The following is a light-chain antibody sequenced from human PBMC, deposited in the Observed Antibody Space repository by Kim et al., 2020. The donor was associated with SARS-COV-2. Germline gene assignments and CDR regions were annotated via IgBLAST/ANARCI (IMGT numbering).Light chain of an antibody. V-gene: IGKV3-11*01. CDR3: QQRDNWPPKVT. CDR1: QSIITS. J-gene: IGKJ4*01. Sequence: PTAGATLSCRASQSIITSLAWYQHRPGHPPRLLIYDASIRATGVPARFSGSGSGTDFTLTICGLEPEDFAVYYCQQRDNWPPKVTFGGGTKVDIK. CDR2: DAS.